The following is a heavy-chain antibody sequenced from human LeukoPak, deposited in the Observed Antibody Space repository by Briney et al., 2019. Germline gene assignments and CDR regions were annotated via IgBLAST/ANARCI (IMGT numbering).Heavy chain of an antibody. CDR2: LNWNGGTT. Sequence: GGSLRLSCGASGFTFDDNGMSWVRQAPGKGLEWVSGLNWNGGTTGYADSVKGRFTISRDNAKNFLYLQMNSLRAEDTALYYCATHSYYYGSGSYPHYLDYWGQGTLVTVSS. D-gene: IGHD3-10*01. CDR1: GFTFDDNG. J-gene: IGHJ4*02. CDR3: ATHSYYYGSGSYPHYLDY. V-gene: IGHV3-20*04.